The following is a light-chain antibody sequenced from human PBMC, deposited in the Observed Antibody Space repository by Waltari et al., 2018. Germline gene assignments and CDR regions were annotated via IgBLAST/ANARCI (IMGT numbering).Light chain of an antibody. CDR1: GPLTGF. CDR2: SAS. J-gene: IGKJ5*01. V-gene: IGKV1-39*01. Sequence: DIQLTQSPSSLSASVGDTVTISCRASGPLTGFMHWYQHRPGTAPRLLIYSASALKTGVPSRFSGTGYGTDFTLIISSLQPDDSATYYCQQSRTAPITFGHGTRVEI. CDR3: QQSRTAPIT.